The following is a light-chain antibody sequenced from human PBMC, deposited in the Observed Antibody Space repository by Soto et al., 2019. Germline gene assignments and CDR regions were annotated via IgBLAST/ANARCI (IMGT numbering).Light chain of an antibody. J-gene: IGKJ4*01. V-gene: IGKV3-11*01. CDR1: ESISTN. Sequence: EIGLTQSPATLSLSPGERATLSCRASESISTNLAWYQQKPGQAPRLLIYDVSDRATGIPARFSGSGSGTDFTLTISSLEPEDFAVYYCQQRSSWPLTFGGGTKVEIK. CDR3: QQRSSWPLT. CDR2: DVS.